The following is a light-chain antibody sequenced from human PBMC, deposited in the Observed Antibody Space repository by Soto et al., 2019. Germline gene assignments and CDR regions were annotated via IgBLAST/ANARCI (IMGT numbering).Light chain of an antibody. Sequence: DIQMTESPSSLSASVGDRVTITCRASQSISTYLHWYQQKPGKAPNLLIYAASTLQSGGPSRFSGSGSGTDFTLTISSLQPEDFATYYCQQSYSTPLITFGQGTRLEIK. V-gene: IGKV1-39*01. CDR1: QSISTY. J-gene: IGKJ5*01. CDR2: AAS. CDR3: QQSYSTPLIT.